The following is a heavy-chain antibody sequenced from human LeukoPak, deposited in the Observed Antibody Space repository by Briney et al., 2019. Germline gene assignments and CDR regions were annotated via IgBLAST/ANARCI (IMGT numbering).Heavy chain of an antibody. V-gene: IGHV1-2*06. CDR2: INPNSGGT. CDR1: GYTFTGYY. D-gene: IGHD3-9*01. CDR3: ARVVDYDILTGYDY. Sequence: ASVKVSCKASGYTFTGYYMHWVRQAPGQGLEWMGRINPNSGGTNYAQKFQGRATMTRDTSISTAYMELSRLRSDDTAVYYCARVVDYDILTGYDYWGQGTLVTVSS. J-gene: IGHJ4*02.